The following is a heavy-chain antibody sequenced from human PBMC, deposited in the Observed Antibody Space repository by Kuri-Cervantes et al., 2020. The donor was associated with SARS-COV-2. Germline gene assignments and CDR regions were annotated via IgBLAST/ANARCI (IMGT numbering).Heavy chain of an antibody. CDR1: GFTFSSYR. CDR2: ISSSSRYM. J-gene: IGHJ4*02. CDR3: ATVWGHVLRYFDPSPFDY. D-gene: IGHD3-9*01. Sequence: LSLTCAASGFTFSSYRMSWVRQAPGKGLEWIASISSSSRYMYYGDAVKGRFTISRDNTDNSLYLQMNSLRGEDTAVYYCATVWGHVLRYFDPSPFDYWGQGTLVTVSS. V-gene: IGHV3-21*01.